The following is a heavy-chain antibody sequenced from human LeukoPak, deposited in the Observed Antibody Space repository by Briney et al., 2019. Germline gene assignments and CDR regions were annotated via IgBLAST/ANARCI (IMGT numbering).Heavy chain of an antibody. Sequence: QSGGSLRLSCAASGFTFSSYGMHWVRQAPGKGLEWVAFIRYDGSNKYYADSVKGRFTISRDNSKNTLYLQMNSLRAEDTAVYYCAKDRDWDTYYYDSSGPFDYWGQGTLVTVSS. CDR1: GFTFSSYG. V-gene: IGHV3-30*02. CDR2: IRYDGSNK. D-gene: IGHD3-22*01. CDR3: AKDRDWDTYYYDSSGPFDY. J-gene: IGHJ4*02.